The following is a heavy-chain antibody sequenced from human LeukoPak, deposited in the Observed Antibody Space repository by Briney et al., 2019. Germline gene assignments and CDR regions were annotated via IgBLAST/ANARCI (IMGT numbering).Heavy chain of an antibody. D-gene: IGHD3-22*01. Sequence: GGSLRLSCAPSGFAFNTYWIHCVREVPGKGLVWVSGISGDGTTPDYADSVKGRFTISRDNAKNTLYLQMNSLRAEATAVYYCARDTYYGPFAPWGQGTLVTVSS. CDR3: ARDTYYGPFAP. J-gene: IGHJ5*02. CDR2: ISGDGTTP. CDR1: GFAFNTYW. V-gene: IGHV3-74*01.